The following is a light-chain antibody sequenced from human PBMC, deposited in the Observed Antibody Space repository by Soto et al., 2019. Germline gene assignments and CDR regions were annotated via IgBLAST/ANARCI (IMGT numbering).Light chain of an antibody. CDR2: WSS. J-gene: IGKJ4*01. CDR3: QQYCTLPLT. Sequence: DIVMTQSPDYLAVSLGERATINCKSSQSVFGSSANQHYLSWYQQKPGQPHKLLIYWSSTRESGVPDRFSGSGSGTDFTLTISSLQAEDVAVYYCQQYCTLPLTFGGGTKVEIK. CDR1: QSVFGSSANQHY. V-gene: IGKV4-1*01.